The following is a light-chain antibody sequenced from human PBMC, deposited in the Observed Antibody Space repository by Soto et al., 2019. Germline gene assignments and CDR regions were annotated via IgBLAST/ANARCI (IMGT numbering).Light chain of an antibody. CDR2: DVA. Sequence: HSALTQPASVSGSPGQSITISCTGTSSDFGDYNYVSWYQQHPGKAPKLMIYDVARRPSWVSHRFSGSKSGNTASLTISGLQAEDEAEYYCSSYVSSATYVFATGTKLTVL. CDR3: SSYVSSATYV. V-gene: IGLV2-14*03. CDR1: SSDFGDYNY. J-gene: IGLJ1*01.